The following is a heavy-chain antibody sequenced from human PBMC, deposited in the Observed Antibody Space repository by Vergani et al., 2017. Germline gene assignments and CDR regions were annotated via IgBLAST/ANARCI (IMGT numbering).Heavy chain of an antibody. J-gene: IGHJ6*03. CDR1: GGSFSGYY. Sequence: QVQLQQWGAGLLKPSETLSLTCAVYGGSFSGYYWSWIRQPPGKGLEWIGEINHSGSTNYNPSLKSRVTISVDTSKNQFSLKLSSVTAADTAVYYCARGITVTTFPMRYPHYYYMDVWGKGTTVTVSS. CDR2: INHSGST. V-gene: IGHV4-34*01. CDR3: ARGITVTTFPMRYPHYYYMDV. D-gene: IGHD4-17*01.